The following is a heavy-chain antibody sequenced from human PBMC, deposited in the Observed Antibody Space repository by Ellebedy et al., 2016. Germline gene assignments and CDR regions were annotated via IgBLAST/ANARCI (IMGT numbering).Heavy chain of an antibody. Sequence: GESLKISCVASGFTLSDHWMHWVRQAPGKGLVWVSRISSDGSGTSYADSVRGRFTISRDSAKNTLYLQMNNLRAEDTAVYYCASFGGVPDYWGQGTLVTVSS. CDR2: ISSDGSGT. CDR1: GFTLSDHW. CDR3: ASFGGVPDY. D-gene: IGHD3-3*01. J-gene: IGHJ4*02. V-gene: IGHV3-74*01.